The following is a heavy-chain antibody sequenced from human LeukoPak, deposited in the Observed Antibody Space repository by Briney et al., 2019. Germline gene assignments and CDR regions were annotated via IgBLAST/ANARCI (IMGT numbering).Heavy chain of an antibody. CDR1: GFTFSGYA. Sequence: GGSLRLSCAASGFTFSGYAMSWVRQAPGKGLEWVSGISANGGSTYYADSVKGRFTFSRDNSKSTLYLQMNSLRAEDTAVYYCAKETREVVDKGALDHWGQGTLVTVSS. CDR2: ISANGGST. D-gene: IGHD2-15*01. CDR3: AKETREVVDKGALDH. J-gene: IGHJ4*02. V-gene: IGHV3-23*01.